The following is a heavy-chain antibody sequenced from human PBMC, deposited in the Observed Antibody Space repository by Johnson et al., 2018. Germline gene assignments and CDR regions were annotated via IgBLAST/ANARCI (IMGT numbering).Heavy chain of an antibody. V-gene: IGHV4-4*07. Sequence: QVQLQESGPGLVKPSETLSLTCTVSGGSISSYYWSWIRQPAGKGLEWIGRIYTSGSTNYNPSLKSRVTMSVDTSKNQFPLKLSSVTAADTAVYYCARDGTAPNGVTNYYYYGMDVWGRGTTVTVSS. CDR2: IYTSGST. D-gene: IGHD2-8*01. CDR1: GGSISSYY. CDR3: ARDGTAPNGVTNYYYYGMDV. J-gene: IGHJ6*04.